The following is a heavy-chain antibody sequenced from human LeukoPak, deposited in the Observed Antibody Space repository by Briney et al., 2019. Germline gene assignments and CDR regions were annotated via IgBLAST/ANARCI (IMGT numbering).Heavy chain of an antibody. Sequence: GGSLRLSCAASGFSFSTYTMRWARQAPGKGLEYVSGIASNGGTKYYADSVKGRFTISRDNSKNTVYLQMDSLRTEDMAVYYCAREYCTTNSCYIWGLGYWGQGTLVTVSS. CDR2: IASNGGTK. V-gene: IGHV3-64*02. CDR3: AREYCTTNSCYIWGLGY. D-gene: IGHD2-2*02. J-gene: IGHJ4*02. CDR1: GFSFSTYT.